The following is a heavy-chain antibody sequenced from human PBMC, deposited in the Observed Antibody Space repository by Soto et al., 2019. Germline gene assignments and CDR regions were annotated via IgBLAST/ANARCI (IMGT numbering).Heavy chain of an antibody. J-gene: IGHJ5*02. CDR1: GFTFSSYW. V-gene: IGHV3-74*01. CDR2: INSDGSST. Sequence: GGALRLSCAASGFTFSSYWMHWVRPAPGKGLVWVSRINSDGSSTSYADSVKGRFTISRDNAKNTLYLQMNSLRAEDTAVYYCARVIIRGYNWFDPWGQGTLVTVSS. CDR3: ARVIIRGYNWFDP. D-gene: IGHD3-10*01.